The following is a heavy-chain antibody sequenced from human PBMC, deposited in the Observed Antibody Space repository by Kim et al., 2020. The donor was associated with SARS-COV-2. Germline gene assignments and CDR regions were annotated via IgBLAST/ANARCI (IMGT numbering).Heavy chain of an antibody. CDR3: ARIKYYYGSGSYTAFDI. V-gene: IGHV4-30-2*05. D-gene: IGHD3-10*01. Sequence: LKSRVTISVDTSKNQFSLKLSSVTAADTAVYYCARIKYYYGSGSYTAFDIWGQGTMVTVSS. J-gene: IGHJ3*02.